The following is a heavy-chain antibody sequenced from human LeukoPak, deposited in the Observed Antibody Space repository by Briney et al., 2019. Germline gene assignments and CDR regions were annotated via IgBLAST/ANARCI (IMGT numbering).Heavy chain of an antibody. J-gene: IGHJ4*02. Sequence: SETLSLTCVVYGGSFSGNYWSWIRQPPGKGLEWLGDINQNENTNYNPSLKSRVTLSVDTSKNQFSLKLSAVTVADTAVYYCARREGYSGYDSYYFDYWGQGTLVTVSS. CDR3: ARREGYSGYDSYYFDY. CDR1: GGSFSGNY. V-gene: IGHV4-34*01. D-gene: IGHD5-12*01. CDR2: INQNENT.